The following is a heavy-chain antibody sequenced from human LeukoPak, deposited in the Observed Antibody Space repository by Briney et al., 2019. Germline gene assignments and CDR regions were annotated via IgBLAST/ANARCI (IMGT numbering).Heavy chain of an antibody. V-gene: IGHV4-59*01. Sequence: PSETLSLTCTVSGGSISSYYWSWIRQPPGKGLERIGYIYYSGSTNYNPSLKSRVTISVDTSKNQFSLKLSSVTAADTAVYYCARDGGDRDYWGQGTLVTVSS. CDR3: ARDGGDRDY. CDR1: GGSISSYY. CDR2: IYYSGST. J-gene: IGHJ4*02.